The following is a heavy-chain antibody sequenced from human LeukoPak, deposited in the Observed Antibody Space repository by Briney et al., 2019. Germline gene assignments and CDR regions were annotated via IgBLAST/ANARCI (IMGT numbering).Heavy chain of an antibody. Sequence: GGPLRLSCAASRFTFSSYSMNWVRQAPGKGLEWVSYISSGSSTIYYADSVKGRFTISRDNAKNSLYLQMNSLRAEDTAVYYCARGPELDPWGQGTLVTVSS. V-gene: IGHV3-48*01. CDR2: ISSGSSTI. J-gene: IGHJ5*02. CDR3: ARGPELDP. CDR1: RFTFSSYS.